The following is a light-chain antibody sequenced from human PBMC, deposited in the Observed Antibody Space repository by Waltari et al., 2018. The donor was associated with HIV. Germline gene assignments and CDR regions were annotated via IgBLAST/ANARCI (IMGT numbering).Light chain of an antibody. CDR2: LGS. J-gene: IGKJ3*01. CDR3: MQGLQTPFT. CDR1: QSLLPCNEYNY. Sequence: IVMTQFPLSLLVNPGEPASISCMFNQSLLPCNEYNYLNWFLQKTGQSPRLLIYLGSTRASGVPDMFSGGGSGTNFTLKIRRVEADDVRVYYCMQGLQTPFTLGPGTKVDI. V-gene: IGKV2-28*01.